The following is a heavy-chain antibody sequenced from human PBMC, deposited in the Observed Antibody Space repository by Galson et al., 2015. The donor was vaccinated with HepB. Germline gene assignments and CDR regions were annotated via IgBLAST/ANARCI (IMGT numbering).Heavy chain of an antibody. CDR1: GFTFSSYS. V-gene: IGHV3-48*01. D-gene: IGHD4-17*01. J-gene: IGHJ6*02. CDR2: ISSSSSTI. CDR3: ARDAGDDPTVTTYYYYGMDV. Sequence: SLRLSCAASGFTFSSYSMNWVRQAPGKGLEWVSYISSSSSTIYYADSVKGRFTISRDNAKNSLYLQMNSLRAEDTAVYYCARDAGDDPTVTTYYYYGMDVWGQGTTVTVSS.